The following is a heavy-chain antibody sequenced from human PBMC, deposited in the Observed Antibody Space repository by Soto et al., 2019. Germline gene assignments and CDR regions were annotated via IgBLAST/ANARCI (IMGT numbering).Heavy chain of an antibody. V-gene: IGHV3-48*01. Sequence: PGGSLRLSCAASGFTFSSYSMTWVRQAPGKGLEWVSYISSSSSTIYYADSVKGRFTISRDNAKNSLYLQMNSLRAEDTAVYYCARSRSGPYFDYWGQGTPVTVSS. CDR2: ISSSSSTI. CDR3: ARSRSGPYFDY. J-gene: IGHJ4*02. CDR1: GFTFSSYS. D-gene: IGHD2-15*01.